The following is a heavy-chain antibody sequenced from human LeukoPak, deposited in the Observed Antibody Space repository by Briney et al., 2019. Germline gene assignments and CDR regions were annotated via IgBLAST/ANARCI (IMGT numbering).Heavy chain of an antibody. J-gene: IGHJ4*02. CDR3: AKDGYSYGYGLGYFDY. Sequence: GGSLRLSCAASGFTFDDYAMHWVRQAPGKGLEWDSLISGDGGSTYYADSVKGRFTISRDNSKNSLYLQMNSLRTEDTALYYCAKDGYSYGYGLGYFDYGGQGTLVTVSS. CDR1: GFTFDDYA. CDR2: ISGDGGST. V-gene: IGHV3-43*02. D-gene: IGHD5-18*01.